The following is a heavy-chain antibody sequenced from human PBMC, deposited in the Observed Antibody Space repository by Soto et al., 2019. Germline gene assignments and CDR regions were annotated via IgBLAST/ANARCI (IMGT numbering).Heavy chain of an antibody. CDR1: GGSISSSSYY. Sequence: QPQLQESGPGLVKPSETLSLTCTVSGGSISSSSYYWGWIRQPPGKGLEWIGSIYYSGSTYYNPSLKSRITISVDTSKNQCSLKLSSVTAADTAVYYCARHGTDYYDSSGYYYSPYYFDYWGQGTLVTVSS. J-gene: IGHJ4*02. V-gene: IGHV4-39*01. CDR3: ARHGTDYYDSSGYYYSPYYFDY. CDR2: IYYSGST. D-gene: IGHD3-22*01.